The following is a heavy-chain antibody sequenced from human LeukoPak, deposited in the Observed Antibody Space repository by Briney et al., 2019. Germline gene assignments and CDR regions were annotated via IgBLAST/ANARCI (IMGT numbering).Heavy chain of an antibody. J-gene: IGHJ4*02. D-gene: IGHD3-22*01. Sequence: PSETLSLTCAVYGGSFSGYYWSWIRQPPGKGLEWIGELRHSGSTNYNPSLKSRVTISVDTSKNRFSLKLSSVTAADTAVYYCARVSDSSSVGFGYWGQGTLVTVSS. V-gene: IGHV4-34*01. CDR2: LRHSGST. CDR1: GGSFSGYY. CDR3: ARVSDSSSVGFGY.